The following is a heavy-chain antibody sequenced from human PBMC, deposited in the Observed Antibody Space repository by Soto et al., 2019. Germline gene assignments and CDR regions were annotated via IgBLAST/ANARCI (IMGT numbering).Heavy chain of an antibody. CDR1: GGSSVGHC. Sequence: PSETLPVTCSVAGGSSVGHCGSWIRQPPGKGLEWIGYIYYSGSTNYNPSLKSRVTISVDTSKNQFSLKLSSVTSEDTAVYYCARDQSWHDLVWWFDPWGQGTLVTVSS. CDR3: ARDQSWHDLVWWFDP. V-gene: IGHV4-59*11. J-gene: IGHJ5*02. CDR2: IYYSGST. D-gene: IGHD1-1*01.